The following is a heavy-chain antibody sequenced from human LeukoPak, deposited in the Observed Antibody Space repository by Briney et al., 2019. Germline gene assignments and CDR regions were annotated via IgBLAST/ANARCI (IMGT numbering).Heavy chain of an antibody. CDR1: GGSFSGYY. D-gene: IGHD6-19*01. Sequence: SETLSLTCAVYGGSFSGYYCSWIRQPPGKGLEWIGEINHSGSTNYNPSLKSRVTISVDTSKNQFSLKPSSVTAADTAVYYCARGRGGSGWYYWGQGTLVTVSS. V-gene: IGHV4-34*01. CDR3: ARGRGGSGWYY. J-gene: IGHJ4*02. CDR2: INHSGST.